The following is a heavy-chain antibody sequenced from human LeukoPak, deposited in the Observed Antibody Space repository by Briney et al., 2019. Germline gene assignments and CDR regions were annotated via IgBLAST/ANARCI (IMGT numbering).Heavy chain of an antibody. CDR1: GFTFSNYG. J-gene: IGHJ4*02. CDR3: AKVGIVGASNDNY. Sequence: GGSLILSCAASGFTFSNYGMHWVRQAPGKGLEWVAFIRYDGSNKYYADSVKGRITSSRDNSKNTLYLQMNSLRAEDTAVYYCAKVGIVGASNDNYWGQGTLVTVSS. D-gene: IGHD1-26*01. CDR2: IRYDGSNK. V-gene: IGHV3-30*02.